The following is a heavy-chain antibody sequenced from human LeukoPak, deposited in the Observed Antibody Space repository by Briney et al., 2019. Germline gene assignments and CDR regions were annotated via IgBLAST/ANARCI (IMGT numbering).Heavy chain of an antibody. J-gene: IGHJ4*02. CDR3: ARYHSGYDDY. Sequence: SETLSLTCTVSGGSISSSSYYWGWIRQPPGKGLEWIGSFYYSGSTNYNPSLKSRVTMSLDTSRNQFSLKLRSVTAADTALYYCARYHSGYDDYWGQGTLVTVSS. CDR2: FYYSGST. D-gene: IGHD5-12*01. V-gene: IGHV4-39*07. CDR1: GGSISSSSYY.